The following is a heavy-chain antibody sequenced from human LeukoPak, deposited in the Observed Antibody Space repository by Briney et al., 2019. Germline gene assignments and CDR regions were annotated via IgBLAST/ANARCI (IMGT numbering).Heavy chain of an antibody. CDR1: GFSFSRFG. D-gene: IGHD2-15*01. V-gene: IGHV3-48*02. Sequence: GGSLRLSCAASGFSFSRFGMNWVRQAPGKGLEWISHISSTSGAVYYADSVKGRFTVSRDNAKNSLYLQMSSLRNEDTAIYYCAQKGGTDHWGQGTLVTVSS. J-gene: IGHJ4*02. CDR3: AQKGGTDH. CDR2: ISSTSGAV.